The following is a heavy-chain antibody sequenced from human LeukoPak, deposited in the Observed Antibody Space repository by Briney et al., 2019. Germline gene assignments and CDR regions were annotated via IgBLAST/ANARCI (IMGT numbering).Heavy chain of an antibody. Sequence: SQTLSLTCAISGDSVSSNSAAWNWIRQSPSRGLEWLGRTYNRSKWYNDYAVSVKSRITINPDTSKNQFSLQLNSVTPEDTAVYYCAREWAAAGSEGGNWFDPWGQGTLVTVSS. J-gene: IGHJ5*02. CDR2: TYNRSKWYN. CDR3: AREWAAAGSEGGNWFDP. CDR1: GDSVSSNSAA. V-gene: IGHV6-1*01. D-gene: IGHD6-13*01.